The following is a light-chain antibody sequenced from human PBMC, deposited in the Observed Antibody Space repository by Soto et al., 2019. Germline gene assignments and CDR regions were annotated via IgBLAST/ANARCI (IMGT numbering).Light chain of an antibody. V-gene: IGKV1-5*03. Sequence: DIQMTQSPSTLSASVGDRVTITCRASQSISNWLAWHQQKPGKAPKLLIYKASTLESGVPSRFSGSGSGTEFTLTISSLQPDDFATYYCQQYNSYSWTFGQGTKVEIK. CDR1: QSISNW. CDR3: QQYNSYSWT. CDR2: KAS. J-gene: IGKJ1*01.